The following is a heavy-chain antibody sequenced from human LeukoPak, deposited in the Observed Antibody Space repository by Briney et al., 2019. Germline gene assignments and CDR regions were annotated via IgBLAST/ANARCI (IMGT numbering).Heavy chain of an antibody. J-gene: IGHJ4*02. CDR3: ARDGVGATSVY. V-gene: IGHV1-69*01. CDR1: GGTFSSYA. D-gene: IGHD1-26*01. CDR2: IIPIFGTA. Sequence: ASLKVSCKASGGTFSSYAISWVRQAPGQGLEWMGGIIPIFGTANYAQKFQGRVTITADESTSTAYMELSSLRSADTAVYYCARDGVGATSVYWGQGTLVTVSS.